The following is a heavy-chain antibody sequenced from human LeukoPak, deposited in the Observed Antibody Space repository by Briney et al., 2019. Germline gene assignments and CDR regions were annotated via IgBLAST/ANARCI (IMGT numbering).Heavy chain of an antibody. D-gene: IGHD2-2*01. CDR3: ARDSPLGYCSSTSCYVFDY. V-gene: IGHV4-30-4*08. CDR2: IYYSGST. Sequence: SQTLSLTCTVSGGSISSGDYYWSWIRQPPGKGLEWIGYIYYSGSTYYNPSLKSRVTISVDTSKNQFSLKRSSVTAADTAVYYCARDSPLGYCSSTSCYVFDYWGQGTLVTVSS. CDR1: GGSISSGDYY. J-gene: IGHJ4*02.